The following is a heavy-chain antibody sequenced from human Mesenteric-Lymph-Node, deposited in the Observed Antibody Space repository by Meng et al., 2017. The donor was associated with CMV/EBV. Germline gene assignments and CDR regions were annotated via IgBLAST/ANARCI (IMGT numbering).Heavy chain of an antibody. Sequence: GESLKISCAASGFAFSSYSLNWVRQTPGKGLELVSSITSTSHFMYYPDSVKGRFTVSRDNARNSLYLQMSSLRADDTAVYYCAREGPNYYGSGSYPDYWGQGTLVTVSS. D-gene: IGHD3-10*01. V-gene: IGHV3-21*01. CDR3: AREGPNYYGSGSYPDY. CDR2: ITSTSHFM. J-gene: IGHJ4*02. CDR1: GFAFSSYS.